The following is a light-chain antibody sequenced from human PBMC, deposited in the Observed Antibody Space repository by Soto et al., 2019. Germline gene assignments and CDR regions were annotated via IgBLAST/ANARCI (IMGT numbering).Light chain of an antibody. V-gene: IGLV2-11*01. Sequence: QSVLAQPRSVSGSPGQSVAISCTGTSSEVGGYDYVSWYQQHPGKAPNVIIFDVSKRPSGVPDRFSGSKSGNTASLTISGLQAEDEADYYCCSYAGGPYVFGTGTKVTVL. CDR3: CSYAGGPYV. CDR1: SSEVGGYDY. J-gene: IGLJ1*01. CDR2: DVS.